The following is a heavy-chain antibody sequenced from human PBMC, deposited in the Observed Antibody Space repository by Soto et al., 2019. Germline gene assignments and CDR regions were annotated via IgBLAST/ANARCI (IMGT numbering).Heavy chain of an antibody. CDR2: IYYSGST. CDR1: GGSISSGDYY. CDR3: ARVSTGSPVLRFLGDNWFDP. J-gene: IGHJ5*02. Sequence: SETLSLTCTVSGGSISSGDYYWSWIRQPPGKGLEWIGYIYYSGSTYYNPSLKSRVTISVDTSKNKFSLKLSSVTAADTAVYYCARVSTGSPVLRFLGDNWFDPWGQGTLVTVSS. V-gene: IGHV4-30-4*01. D-gene: IGHD3-3*01.